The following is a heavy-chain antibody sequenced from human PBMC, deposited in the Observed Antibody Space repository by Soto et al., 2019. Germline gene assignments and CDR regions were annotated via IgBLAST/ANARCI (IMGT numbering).Heavy chain of an antibody. CDR2: IYPGDSDT. D-gene: IGHD6-13*01. J-gene: IGHJ4*02. Sequence: GESLKISCKGSGYSFTSYWIGWVRQMPGKGLEWMGIIYPGDSDTRYSPSFQGQVTISADKSISTAYLQWSSLKASDTAMYYCARRSRYSSSWYWFYYFDSWGQGTPVTVSS. V-gene: IGHV5-51*01. CDR3: ARRSRYSSSWYWFYYFDS. CDR1: GYSFTSYW.